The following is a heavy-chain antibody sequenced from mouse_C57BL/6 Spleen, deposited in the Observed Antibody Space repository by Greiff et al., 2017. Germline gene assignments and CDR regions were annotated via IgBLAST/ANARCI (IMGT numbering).Heavy chain of an antibody. J-gene: IGHJ1*03. D-gene: IGHD1-1*01. CDR3: ARSQYYGSSCWSFDV. CDR2: FFPGSGST. V-gene: IGHV1-75*01. CDR1: GYTFTDYT. Sequence: QVQLQQSGPELVKPGASVKISCKASGYTFTDYTINWVKQRSGQGLEWIGWFFPGSGSTYYNEQFKGKATLTVDKSSSTAYMLLSSLNTEDSAVYFVARSQYYGSSCWSFDVWGTGTTVTVSS.